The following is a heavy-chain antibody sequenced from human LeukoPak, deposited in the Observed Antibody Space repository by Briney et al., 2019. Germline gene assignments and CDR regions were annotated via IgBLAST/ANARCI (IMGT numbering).Heavy chain of an antibody. V-gene: IGHV1-2*02. D-gene: IGHD5-18*01. CDR1: EYTLSGHY. CDR3: ARDVDTAMVTDY. CDR2: INPNSGGT. Sequence: ASVKVSCKASEYTLSGHYMHWVRQAPGQGLEWMGWINPNSGGTNYAQKFQGRVTMTRDTSISTAYMELSRLRSDDTAVYYCARDVDTAMVTDYWGQGTLVTVSS. J-gene: IGHJ4*02.